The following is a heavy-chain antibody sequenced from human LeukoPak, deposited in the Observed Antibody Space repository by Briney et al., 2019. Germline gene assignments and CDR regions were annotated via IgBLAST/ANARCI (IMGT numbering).Heavy chain of an antibody. CDR3: ARVEGSSIAAAGINWFDP. Sequence: GGSLRLSCAASGFTFSSYEMNWVRQAPGKWLEWVSYISSSGSTIYYADSVKGRFTISRDNAKNSLYLQMNSLRAEDTAVYYCARVEGSSIAAAGINWFDPWGQGTLVTVSS. CDR2: ISSSGSTI. CDR1: GFTFSSYE. V-gene: IGHV3-48*03. D-gene: IGHD6-13*01. J-gene: IGHJ5*02.